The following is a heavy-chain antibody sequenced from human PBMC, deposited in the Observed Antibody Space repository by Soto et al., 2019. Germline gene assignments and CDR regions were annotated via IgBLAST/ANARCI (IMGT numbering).Heavy chain of an antibody. CDR2: ISAYNGNT. Sequence: GASVKVSCKASGYTFTSYGISWVRQAPGQGLEWMGWISAYNGNTNYAQKLQGRVTMTTDTSTSTAYMELRSLRSDDTAVYYCARDQMRVFATPTLFDYWGQGTLVTVSS. D-gene: IGHD3-10*02. CDR3: ARDQMRVFATPTLFDY. V-gene: IGHV1-18*04. CDR1: GYTFTSYG. J-gene: IGHJ4*02.